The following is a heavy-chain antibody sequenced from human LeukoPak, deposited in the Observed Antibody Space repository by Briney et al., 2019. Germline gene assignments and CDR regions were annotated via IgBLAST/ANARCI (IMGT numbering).Heavy chain of an antibody. D-gene: IGHD2-2*01. J-gene: IGHJ5*02. CDR1: GFSFSTYE. CDR3: ARGDPYADL. V-gene: IGHV3-48*03. CDR2: ITISGNTR. Sequence: PGGSLRLSCAASGFSFSTYEMNWVRQAPGKGLEWVSDITISGNTRNYADSVKGRFTISRDNARNSLYLQMNSQRVEDTAVYYCARGDPYADLWGQGTLVTVAS.